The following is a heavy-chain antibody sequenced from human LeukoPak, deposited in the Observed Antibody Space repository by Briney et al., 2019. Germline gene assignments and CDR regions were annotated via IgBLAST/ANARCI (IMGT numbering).Heavy chain of an antibody. V-gene: IGHV1-18*01. CDR1: GYTFTSYG. Sequence: GASVKVSCKASGYTFTSYGISWVRQAPGQGLEWMGWISAYNGNTNYAQKLQGRVTMTTDTSTSTAYMELRSLRSDDTAVYYCARDFEQQPTYYYYGMDVWGQGTTVTVSS. CDR3: ARDFEQQPTYYYYGMDV. D-gene: IGHD6-13*01. J-gene: IGHJ6*02. CDR2: ISAYNGNT.